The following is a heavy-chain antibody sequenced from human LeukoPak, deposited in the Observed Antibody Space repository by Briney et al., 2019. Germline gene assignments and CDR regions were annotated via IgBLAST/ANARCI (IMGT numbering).Heavy chain of an antibody. CDR2: ISYDGSNK. CDR1: GFTFSSYG. CDR3: AIPLRDRVQLERQPPDY. V-gene: IGHV3-30*03. J-gene: IGHJ4*02. Sequence: GGSLRLSCAASGFTFSSYGMHWVRQAPGEGLEWVAVISYDGSNKYYADSVKGRFTISRDNSKNTLYLQMNSLRAEDTAVYYCAIPLRDRVQLERQPPDYWGQGTLVTVSS. D-gene: IGHD1-1*01.